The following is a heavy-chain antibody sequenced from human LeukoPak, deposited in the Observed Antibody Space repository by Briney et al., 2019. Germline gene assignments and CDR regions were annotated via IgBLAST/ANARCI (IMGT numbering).Heavy chain of an antibody. Sequence: SETLSLTCTVSGGSVSSGSYYWSWIRQPPGKGLEWIGYIYYSGSTNYNPSLKSRVTISVDTSKNQFSLKLSSVTAADTAVYYCARDYVGVAGTFDYWGQRTPVTVSS. J-gene: IGHJ4*02. CDR3: ARDYVGVAGTFDY. D-gene: IGHD6-19*01. V-gene: IGHV4-61*01. CDR1: GGSVSSGSYY. CDR2: IYYSGST.